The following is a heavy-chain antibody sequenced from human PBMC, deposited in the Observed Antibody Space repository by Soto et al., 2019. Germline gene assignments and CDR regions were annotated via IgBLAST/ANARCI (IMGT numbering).Heavy chain of an antibody. V-gene: IGHV3-30*03. CDR3: HNSSSYYYCGRDV. CDR1: GFTFSSYG. CDR2: ISYDGSNK. D-gene: IGHD6-6*01. J-gene: IGHJ6*02. Sequence: QVQLVESGGGVVQPGRSLRLSCAASGFTFSSYGMHWVRQAPGKGLEWVAVISYDGSNKYYADSVKGRFTISRDKSQNTLYLQRNSLRAEDTAGYYCHNSSSYYYCGRDVWVQGTTVTVSS.